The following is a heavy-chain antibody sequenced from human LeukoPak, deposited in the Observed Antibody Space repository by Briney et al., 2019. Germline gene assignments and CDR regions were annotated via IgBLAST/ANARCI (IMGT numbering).Heavy chain of an antibody. Sequence: SETLSLTCAVYGGSFSGYYWSWIRQPPGKGLEWIGEINHSGSTNYNPSLKSRVTISVDTSKNQFSLKLSSATAADTAVYYCARDRMRNYYDSSGYRGDLDYWGQGTLVTVSS. D-gene: IGHD3-22*01. CDR1: GGSFSGYY. J-gene: IGHJ4*02. V-gene: IGHV4-34*01. CDR2: INHSGST. CDR3: ARDRMRNYYDSSGYRGDLDY.